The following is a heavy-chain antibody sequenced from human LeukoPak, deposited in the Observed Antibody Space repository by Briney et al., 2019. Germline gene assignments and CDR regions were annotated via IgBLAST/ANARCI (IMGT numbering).Heavy chain of an antibody. J-gene: IGHJ4*02. Sequence: PGGSLRLSCAASGFTFSNYFMSWVRQAPGEGLEWVSGISKNGGTTYYADSVKGRFTISRDNSKNTLFLQINSLRADDTAVYYCAKDIHKWGSDYWGQGTLVTVSS. V-gene: IGHV3-23*01. CDR3: AKDIHKWGSDY. D-gene: IGHD1-26*01. CDR1: GFTFSNYF. CDR2: ISKNGGTT.